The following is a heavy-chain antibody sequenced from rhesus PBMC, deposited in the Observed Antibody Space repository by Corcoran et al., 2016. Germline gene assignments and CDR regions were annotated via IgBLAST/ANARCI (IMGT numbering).Heavy chain of an antibody. D-gene: IGHD6-25*01. CDR3: AKELIAAAGIEY. CDR2: IGPRDTGT. V-gene: IGHV5-2*01. J-gene: IGHJ4*01. CDR1: GYSFTSYW. Sequence: EVQLVQSGAEVKRHGESLKISCKTYGYSFTSYWISWVRQLPGRGLEWMGAIGPRDTGTRDSPSFQGQVTISADKSISTADMQWSSLKASDSATYYCAKELIAAAGIEYWGQGVLVTVSS.